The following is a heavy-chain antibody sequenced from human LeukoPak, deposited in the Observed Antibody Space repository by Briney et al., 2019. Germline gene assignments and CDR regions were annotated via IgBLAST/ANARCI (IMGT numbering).Heavy chain of an antibody. CDR3: ARDLTSSWYGFDY. J-gene: IGHJ4*02. V-gene: IGHV3-30*03. D-gene: IGHD6-13*01. CDR1: GFTFSMYG. Sequence: GGSLRLSCAASGFTFSMYGTHWVRQAPGKGLEWVAVIANDGKTTYYADSVKGRFTISRDNAKNSLYLQMHTLRAEDTAVYYCARDLTSSWYGFDYWGQGTLVTVSS. CDR2: IANDGKTT.